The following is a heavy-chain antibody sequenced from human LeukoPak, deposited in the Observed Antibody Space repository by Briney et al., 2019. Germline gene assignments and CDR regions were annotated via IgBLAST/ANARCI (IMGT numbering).Heavy chain of an antibody. J-gene: IGHJ4*02. CDR1: GGSISSYH. CDR2: IYTGGST. D-gene: IGHD3-22*01. V-gene: IGHV4-4*07. Sequence: SETLSLTCTVSGGSISSYHWSWIRQPAGKGLEWIGRIYTGGSTNYNPSLKSRVTMSVDMSKNQFSLKLSSVTAAGTAVYYCARGSHSGDYDRLDYWGQGTLVTVSS. CDR3: ARGSHSGDYDRLDY.